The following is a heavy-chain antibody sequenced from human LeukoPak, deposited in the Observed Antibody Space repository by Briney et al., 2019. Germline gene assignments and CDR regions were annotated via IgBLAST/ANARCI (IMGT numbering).Heavy chain of an antibody. V-gene: IGHV3-30*01. D-gene: IGHD6-6*01. J-gene: IGHJ2*01. CDR1: GFKFFTFA. CDR3: AKGSSSNWYFDL. Sequence: GGSLRLSCEASGFKFFTFAMHWVRRAPGKGLEWVAVIWYGGSNKYYADSVKGRFTISRDNSKNTLYLQMNSLRAEDTAVYYCAKGSSSNWYFDLWGRGTLVTVSS. CDR2: IWYGGSNK.